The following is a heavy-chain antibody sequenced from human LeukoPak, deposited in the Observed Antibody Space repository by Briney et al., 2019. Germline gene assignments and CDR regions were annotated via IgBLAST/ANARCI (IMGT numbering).Heavy chain of an antibody. CDR3: ARGPYVWGSYRFDY. CDR2: IYYSGST. D-gene: IGHD3-16*02. V-gene: IGHV4-39*07. Sequence: PSETLSLTCTVSGGSISSSSYYWGWIRQPPGKGLEWIGSIYYSGSTYYNPSLKSRVTISVDASKNQFSLKLSSVTAADTAVYYCARGPYVWGSYRFDYWGQGTLVTVSS. CDR1: GGSISSSSYY. J-gene: IGHJ4*02.